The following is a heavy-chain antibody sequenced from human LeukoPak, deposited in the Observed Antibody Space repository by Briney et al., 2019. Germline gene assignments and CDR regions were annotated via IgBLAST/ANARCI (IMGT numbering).Heavy chain of an antibody. V-gene: IGHV4-59*01. D-gene: IGHD2-2*02. CDR1: GGSISSYY. Sequence: SETLSLTCTVSGGSISSYYWSWVRQPPGKGLEWIGYIYYSGSTNYNLSLKSRVTKSVDTSKNQFSLKMSSVTAADTAVYYCAGASRNIRAFDYWGQGTLVTVSS. CDR2: IYYSGST. CDR3: AGASRNIRAFDY. J-gene: IGHJ4*02.